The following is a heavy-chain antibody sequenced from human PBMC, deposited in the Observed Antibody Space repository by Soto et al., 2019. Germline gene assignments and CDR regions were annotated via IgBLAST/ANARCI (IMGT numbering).Heavy chain of an antibody. D-gene: IGHD1-26*01. CDR2: IRFDGSNI. J-gene: IGHJ4*02. CDR3: ARDGVGDTTLFGYSDY. Sequence: GGSLRLSCAASGVIFSGYGMHWVRQAPGKGLEWVAVIRFDGSNIYYADSVKGRFTISRDNSKNTLYLQMDSLRADDTAVYYCARDGVGDTTLFGYSDYWGQGALVTVSS. CDR1: GVIFSGYG. V-gene: IGHV3-33*01.